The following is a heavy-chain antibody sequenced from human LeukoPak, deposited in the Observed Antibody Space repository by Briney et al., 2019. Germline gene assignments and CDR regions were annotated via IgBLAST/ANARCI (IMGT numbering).Heavy chain of an antibody. CDR2: INPNSGGT. D-gene: IGHD1-26*01. V-gene: IGHV1-2*02. CDR3: VSGPPSGSYDTIWFDP. J-gene: IGHJ5*02. Sequence: ASVKVSCMASGYTFTVYYMHWVRQAPGQGLEWMGWINPNSGGTNYAQKFQGRVTMTRDTSISTAYMELSRLRSDDTAVYYCVSGPPSGSYDTIWFDPWGQGTLVTVSS. CDR1: GYTFTVYY.